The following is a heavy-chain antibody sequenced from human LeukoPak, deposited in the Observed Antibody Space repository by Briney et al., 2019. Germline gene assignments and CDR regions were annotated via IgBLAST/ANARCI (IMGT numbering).Heavy chain of an antibody. CDR3: ATRGNHYMGY. V-gene: IGHV3-48*01. D-gene: IGHD1-14*01. CDR2: ISSSSII. Sequence: GGSLRLSCAASGFTFNTYNMNWVRQAPGKGLEWVSYISSSSIIYADSVKGRFTISRDNAKNSLYLQMNSLRAEDTAVYYCATRGNHYMGYWGQGTLVTVSS. J-gene: IGHJ4*02. CDR1: GFTFNTYN.